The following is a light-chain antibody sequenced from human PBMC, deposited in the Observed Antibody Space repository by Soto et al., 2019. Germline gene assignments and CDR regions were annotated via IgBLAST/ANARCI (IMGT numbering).Light chain of an antibody. V-gene: IGLV2-8*01. CDR2: EVN. J-gene: IGLJ1*01. CDR1: SSDVGGYKY. Sequence: QSALTQPPSASGSPGQSVAISCTGTSSDVGGYKYVSWYPQHPGKAPKIMIYEVNKRPSGVPDRFSGSKSGNTASLTVSGLQDEDEADYYCSSYAGSSNVFGTGAKLTVL. CDR3: SSYAGSSNV.